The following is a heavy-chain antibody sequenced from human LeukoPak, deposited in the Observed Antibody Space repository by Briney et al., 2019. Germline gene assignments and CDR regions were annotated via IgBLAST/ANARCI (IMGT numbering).Heavy chain of an antibody. J-gene: IGHJ4*02. CDR2: IYTSGST. CDR3: ARDGLEMATFYFDY. CDR1: GGSISSGSYS. V-gene: IGHV4-61*02. Sequence: SQTLSLTCTVSGGSISSGSYSWSWIRQPAGKGLEWIGRIYTSGSTNYNPSLKSRVTISVDTSKNQFSLKLSSVTAADTAVYYCARDGLEMATFYFDYWGQGTLVTVSS. D-gene: IGHD5-24*01.